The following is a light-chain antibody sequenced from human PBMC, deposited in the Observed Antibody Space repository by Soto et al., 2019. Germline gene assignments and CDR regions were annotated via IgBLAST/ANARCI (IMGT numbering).Light chain of an antibody. CDR1: QTIRSN. CDR3: QQSYDHPLT. V-gene: IGKV1-39*01. Sequence: DIQVTQSPSSLSASVGDRVSITCRASQTIRSNVNWFQQKPGEVPKILIYGASTLQSGVPSRFSGSGTGTDFTLTISNVQPEDFATYYCQQSYDHPLTFGQGTRLEI. CDR2: GAS. J-gene: IGKJ5*01.